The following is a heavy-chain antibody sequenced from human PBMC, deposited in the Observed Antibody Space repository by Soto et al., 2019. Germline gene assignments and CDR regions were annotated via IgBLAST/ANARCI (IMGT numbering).Heavy chain of an antibody. J-gene: IGHJ3*02. CDR2: INHSGST. CDR3: ARAPYSSGWFDAFDI. Sequence: SETLSLTCAVYGGSFSGYYWSWIRQPPGKGLEWIGEINHSGSTNYNPSLKSRVTISVDTSKNQFSLKLSSVTAADTAVYYCARAPYSSGWFDAFDIWGQGTMVTVSS. D-gene: IGHD6-19*01. V-gene: IGHV4-34*01. CDR1: GGSFSGYY.